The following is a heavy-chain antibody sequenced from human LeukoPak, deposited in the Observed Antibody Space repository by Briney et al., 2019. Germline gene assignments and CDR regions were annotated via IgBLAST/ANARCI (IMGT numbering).Heavy chain of an antibody. D-gene: IGHD3-22*01. CDR3: ARTYYYDSSGYFGWFDP. Sequence: GGSLRLSCAASGFTFSDYYMSWIRQAPGKGLEWASYISSSSYTNYADSVKGRFTISRDNAKNSLYLQMNSLRAEDTAVYYCARTYYYDSSGYFGWFDPWGQGTLVTVSS. CDR2: ISSSSYT. CDR1: GFTFSDYY. J-gene: IGHJ5*02. V-gene: IGHV3-11*06.